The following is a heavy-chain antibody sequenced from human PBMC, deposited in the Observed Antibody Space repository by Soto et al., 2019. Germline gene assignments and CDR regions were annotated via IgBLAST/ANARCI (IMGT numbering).Heavy chain of an antibody. V-gene: IGHV4-34*01. D-gene: IGHD6-19*01. CDR1: GGSFSGYY. CDR2: INHSGST. J-gene: IGHJ4*02. CDR3: ASLSGWYKKTAVGY. Sequence: SETLSLTCAVYGGSFSGYYWSWIRQPPGKGLDWIGEINHSGSTNYNPSLKSRVTISVDTSKNQFSLKLSSVTAADTAVYYCASLSGWYKKTAVGYWGQGTLVTVSS.